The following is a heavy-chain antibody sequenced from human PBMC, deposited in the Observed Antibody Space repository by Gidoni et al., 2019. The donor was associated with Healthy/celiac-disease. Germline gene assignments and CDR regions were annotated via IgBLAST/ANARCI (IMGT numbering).Heavy chain of an antibody. V-gene: IGHV3-48*03. CDR3: ARVIDYGMDV. CDR1: GFTFSSYE. Sequence: EVQLVESGGGLVQPGGSLSLSCAASGFTFSSYEMNWVRQAPGKGLEWVSYISSSGSTIYYADSVKGRFTISRDNAKNSLYLQMNSLRAEDTAVYYCARVIDYGMDVWGQGTTVTVSS. J-gene: IGHJ6*02. CDR2: ISSSGSTI.